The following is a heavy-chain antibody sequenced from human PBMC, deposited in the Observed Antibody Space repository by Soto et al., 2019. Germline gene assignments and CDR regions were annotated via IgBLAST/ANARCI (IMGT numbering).Heavy chain of an antibody. CDR2: IYPGDSDT. D-gene: IGHD6-13*01. CDR3: ARTSAAGNYYYGMDV. J-gene: IGHJ6*02. CDR1: GYSFTSYW. Sequence: GESLKISCKGSGYSFTSYWIGWVRQMPGKGPEWMGIIYPGDSDTRYSPSFQGQVTISADKSISTAYLQWSSLKASDTAMYYCARTSAAGNYYYGMDVWGQGTTVTVYS. V-gene: IGHV5-51*01.